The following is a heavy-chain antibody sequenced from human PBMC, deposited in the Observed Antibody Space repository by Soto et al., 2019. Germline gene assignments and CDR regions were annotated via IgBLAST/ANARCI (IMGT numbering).Heavy chain of an antibody. CDR2: ISYDGNNT. Sequence: QVQLVESGGGVVQPGWSLRLSCAASGFSISDYGMEWVRQAPGKGLEWVALISYDGNNTYYADSVKGRFTISRDNSKDTLFLQMTGLRAEDTAVYYCARRRAHRSDYYYGMDVWGQGTTVTVS. J-gene: IGHJ6*02. CDR3: ARRRAHRSDYYYGMDV. CDR1: GFSISDYG. V-gene: IGHV3-30*03.